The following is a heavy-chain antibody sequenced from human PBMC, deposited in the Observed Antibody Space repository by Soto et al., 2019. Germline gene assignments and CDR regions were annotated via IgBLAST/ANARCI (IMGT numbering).Heavy chain of an antibody. V-gene: IGHV1-46*01. CDR1: GYTFTSYY. CDR2: INPSGGST. CDR3: AREYDGCSSTSCPPGAPYGMDV. J-gene: IGHJ6*02. D-gene: IGHD2-2*01. Sequence: ASVKVSCKASGYTFTSYYMHWVRQAPGQGLEWMGIINPSGGSTSYAQKFQGRVTMTRDTSTSTVYMELSSLRSEDTAVYYCAREYDGCSSTSCPPGAPYGMDVWGQGTTVTVSS.